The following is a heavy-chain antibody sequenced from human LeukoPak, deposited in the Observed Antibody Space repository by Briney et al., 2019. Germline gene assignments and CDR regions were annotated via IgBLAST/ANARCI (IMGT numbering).Heavy chain of an antibody. Sequence: PSETLSPTCTVSGGSISSYYWSWIRQPAGKGLEWIGRIYTSGSTNYNPSLKSRVTMSVDTSKNQSSLKLSSVTAADTAVYYCARDTRQWLVPNYYFDYWGQGTLVTVSS. D-gene: IGHD6-19*01. CDR1: GGSISSYY. CDR2: IYTSGST. V-gene: IGHV4-4*07. J-gene: IGHJ4*02. CDR3: ARDTRQWLVPNYYFDY.